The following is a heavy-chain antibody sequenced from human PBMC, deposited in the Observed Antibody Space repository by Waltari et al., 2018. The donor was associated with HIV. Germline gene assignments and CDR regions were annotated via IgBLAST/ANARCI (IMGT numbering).Heavy chain of an antibody. CDR2: INPNMGGT. D-gene: IGHD6-19*01. CDR1: GYTFTGYY. CDR3: ARGGGSGWDKNCFDD. V-gene: IGHV1-2*02. Sequence: QVQLVQSGAEVKKPGASVKVSCKASGYTFTGYYMHWVRQAPGQGLEWMGWINPNMGGTNYAQKFQGRVTMTRDTSISTAYMELSRRRSDDTAVYYCARGGGSGWDKNCFDDWGQGTLVTVSS. J-gene: IGHJ4*02.